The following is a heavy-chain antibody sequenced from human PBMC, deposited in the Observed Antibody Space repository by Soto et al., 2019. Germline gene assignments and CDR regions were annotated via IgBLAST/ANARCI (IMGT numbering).Heavy chain of an antibody. CDR1: GGSFSGYY. J-gene: IGHJ5*02. V-gene: IGHV4-34*01. CDR3: ARGGDIVVVPAAIPFDP. D-gene: IGHD2-2*01. CDR2: INHSGST. Sequence: SETLSLTCAVYGGSFSGYYWSWIRQPPGKGLEWIGEINHSGSTNYNPSLKSRVTISVDTSKNQFSLKLSSVTAADTAVSYCARGGDIVVVPAAIPFDPWGQGTLVTVSS.